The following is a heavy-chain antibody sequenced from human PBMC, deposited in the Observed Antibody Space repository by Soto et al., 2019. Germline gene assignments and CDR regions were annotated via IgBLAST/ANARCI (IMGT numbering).Heavy chain of an antibody. CDR3: ARGVAGSGFDL. CDR1: GDSVSSNTAA. D-gene: IGHD6-19*01. CDR2: TYYRSNWRH. V-gene: IGHV6-1*01. J-gene: IGHJ4*02. Sequence: QPLSLTCAISGDSVSSNTAAWNWIRSSQSRGLEWLGRTYYRSNWRHDYAVSVKSRITVNPDTSKNHFSLQLNSVTPDDTAVYYCARGVAGSGFDLWGQGTLVTVSS.